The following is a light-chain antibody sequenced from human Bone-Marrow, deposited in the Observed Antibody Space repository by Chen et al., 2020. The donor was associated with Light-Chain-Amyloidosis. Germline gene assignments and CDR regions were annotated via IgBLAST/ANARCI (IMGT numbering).Light chain of an antibody. J-gene: IGLJ2*01. Sequence: QSVLTQPPSVSGAPGQTVLISCSGTSSNIGAGYDVHWYQQLPGAAPQLLIYDKTKRPSGLPDRFSGSKSGTSASLAIAGLQAEDEADYYCQSYDNSLNTAHVVFGGGTKVTVL. V-gene: IGLV1-40*01. CDR3: QSYDNSLNTAHVV. CDR1: SSNIGAGYD. CDR2: DKT.